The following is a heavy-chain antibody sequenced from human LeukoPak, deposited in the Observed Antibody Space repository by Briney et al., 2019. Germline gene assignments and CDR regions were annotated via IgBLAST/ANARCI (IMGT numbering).Heavy chain of an antibody. J-gene: IGHJ4*02. CDR3: ARVNGMSRFGDY. D-gene: IGHD3-10*01. CDR1: GGSISSGGYY. Sequence: SQTLSLTCTVSGGSISSGGYYWSWIRQPPGKGLEWIGYIYHSGSTYYNPSLKSRVTISVDRSKNQFSLKLSSVTAADTAVYYYARVNGMSRFGDYWGQGTLVTVSS. CDR2: IYHSGST. V-gene: IGHV4-30-2*01.